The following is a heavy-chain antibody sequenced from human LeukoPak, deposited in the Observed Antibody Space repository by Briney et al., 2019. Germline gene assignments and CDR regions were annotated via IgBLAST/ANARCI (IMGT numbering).Heavy chain of an antibody. CDR2: IYTSGST. Sequence: PSETLSLTCTVSGGSISSGSYYWSWIRQPAGKGLEWIGRIYTSGSTNYNPSLKSRVTISVDTSKNQFSLKLSSVTAADTAVYYCAREGIAAAGYYYYYMDVWGKGTTVTTSS. V-gene: IGHV4-61*02. CDR1: GGSISSGSYY. CDR3: AREGIAAAGYYYYYMDV. J-gene: IGHJ6*03. D-gene: IGHD6-13*01.